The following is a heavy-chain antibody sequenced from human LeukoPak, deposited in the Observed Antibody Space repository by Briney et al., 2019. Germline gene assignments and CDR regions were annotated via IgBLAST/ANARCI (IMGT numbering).Heavy chain of an antibody. CDR2: IYYSGST. J-gene: IGHJ4*02. D-gene: IGHD3-22*01. Sequence: SETLSLTCTVSGGPISSYYWSWIRQPPGKGLECIGYIYYSGSTNYNPSLTSRVTISVDTSKNQFSLKLSSVTAADTAVYYCARRTYFYDSSGYYFDYWGQGTPVTVSS. CDR3: ARRTYFYDSSGYYFDY. CDR1: GGPISSYY. V-gene: IGHV4-59*01.